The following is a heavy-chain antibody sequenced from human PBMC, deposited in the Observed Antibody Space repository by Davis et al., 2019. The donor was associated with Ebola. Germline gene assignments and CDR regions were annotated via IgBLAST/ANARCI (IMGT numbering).Heavy chain of an antibody. V-gene: IGHV3-30*02. CDR2: IRYDANNK. D-gene: IGHD5/OR15-5a*01. Sequence: GESLKISCAASGFTFSSYGMHWVRQAPGKGLEWVAFIRYDANNKYYADSVKGRFTISRDNSKNTLYLQMNSLTTDDTAVYYCARAVSWFDPWGQGTLVTVSS. J-gene: IGHJ5*02. CDR1: GFTFSSYG. CDR3: ARAVSWFDP.